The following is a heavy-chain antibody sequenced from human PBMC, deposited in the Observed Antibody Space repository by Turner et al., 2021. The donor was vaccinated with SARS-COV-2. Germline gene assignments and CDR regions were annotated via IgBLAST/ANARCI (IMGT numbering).Heavy chain of an antibody. D-gene: IGHD1-1*01. CDR2: IKTDGSSK. CDR1: GFTFSDYW. CDR3: VRHGSWNFDS. Sequence: EVQLVESGGGLVQSGGPLRLSCAGSGFTFSDYWMGWVRQAPGKGLEWVANIKTDGSSKYYVDSVKDRFTTSRDNAKNSLYLQMYSLRAEDTAVYYCVRHGSWNFDSWGQGTLVTVSS. V-gene: IGHV3-7*01. J-gene: IGHJ5*01.